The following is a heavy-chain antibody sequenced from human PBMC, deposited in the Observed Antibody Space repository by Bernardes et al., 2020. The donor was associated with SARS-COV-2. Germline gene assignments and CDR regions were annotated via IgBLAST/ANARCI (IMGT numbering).Heavy chain of an antibody. Sequence: GGSLRLSCAASGFSFSTSWMHWVRQAPGEGLVWISRMNSDGRTTNYADFVKGRFTISRDNAKNTLFLQMNSLRADDTALYFCARGGSYYLVLWGRGSLVTVSS. J-gene: IGHJ2*01. V-gene: IGHV3-74*01. CDR3: ARGGSYYLVL. CDR2: MNSDGRTT. CDR1: GFSFSTSW.